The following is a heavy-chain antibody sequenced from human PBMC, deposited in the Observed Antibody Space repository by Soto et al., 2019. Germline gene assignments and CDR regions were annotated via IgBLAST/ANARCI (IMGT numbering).Heavy chain of an antibody. CDR1: GFTFSDYY. J-gene: IGHJ5*02. Sequence: GGSLRLSCAASGFTFSDYYMSWIRQAPGKGLEWVSYISSSGSTIYYADSVKGRFTISRDNAKNSLYLQMNSLRAEDTAVYYCARGGDPVVAANSWFDPWGQGTLVTVSS. CDR2: ISSSGSTI. V-gene: IGHV3-11*01. CDR3: ARGGDPVVAANSWFDP. D-gene: IGHD2-15*01.